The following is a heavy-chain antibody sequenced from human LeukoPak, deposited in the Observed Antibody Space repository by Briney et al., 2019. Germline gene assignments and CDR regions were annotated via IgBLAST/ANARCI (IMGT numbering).Heavy chain of an antibody. Sequence: SETLSLTCTVSVGSISSYYWSWIRQPPGKGLEWIGYIYYSGSTNYNPSLKSRVTISVDTSKNQFSLKLTSVSAADTAVYYCARGIGGSAFYYYYGMDVWGQGTTVTVSS. CDR2: IYYSGST. CDR1: VGSISSYY. J-gene: IGHJ6*02. V-gene: IGHV4-59*01. CDR3: ARGIGGSAFYYYYGMDV. D-gene: IGHD2-2*01.